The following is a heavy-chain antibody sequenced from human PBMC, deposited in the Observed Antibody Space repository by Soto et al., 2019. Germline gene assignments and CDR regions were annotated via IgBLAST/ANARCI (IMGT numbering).Heavy chain of an antibody. Sequence: ASVKVSCKASGYTFTSYGISWVRQAPGQGLEWMGWISAYNGNTNYAQKLQGRVTMTTDTSTSTAYMELRSLRSDDTAVYYCARALYHDILTGYHDFDYWGQGTLVTVYS. CDR3: ARALYHDILTGYHDFDY. J-gene: IGHJ4*02. V-gene: IGHV1-18*04. CDR1: GYTFTSYG. CDR2: ISAYNGNT. D-gene: IGHD3-9*01.